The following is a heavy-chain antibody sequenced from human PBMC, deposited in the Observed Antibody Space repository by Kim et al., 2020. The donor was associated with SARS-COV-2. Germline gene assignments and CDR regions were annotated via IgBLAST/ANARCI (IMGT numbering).Heavy chain of an antibody. D-gene: IGHD1-20*01. CDR3: AGPRYYFDY. CDR2: ISGTGHST. CDR1: GFTFSSYD. Sequence: GGSLRLSCVASGFTFSSYDMSWVRQAPGKGLEWVSGISGTGHSTYYADSVKGRFTISRDNSKNTVYLQMNSLRAEDTAVYYCAGPRYYFDYWGQGTLGT. V-gene: IGHV3-23*01. J-gene: IGHJ4*02.